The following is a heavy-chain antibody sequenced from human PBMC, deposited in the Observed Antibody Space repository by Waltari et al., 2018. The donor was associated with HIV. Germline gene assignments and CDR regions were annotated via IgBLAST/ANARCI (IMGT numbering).Heavy chain of an antibody. CDR1: GGTFSSYA. Sequence: QVQLVQSGAEVKKPGSSVKVSCKASGGTFSSYAISWVRQAPGQGLEWMGGIIPIFGTANYAQKFQGRVTITADKSTSTAYMELSSLRSEDTAVYYCARDRGIVGATLDYYGMDVWGQGTTVTVSS. V-gene: IGHV1-69*06. CDR2: IIPIFGTA. CDR3: ARDRGIVGATLDYYGMDV. J-gene: IGHJ6*02. D-gene: IGHD1-26*01.